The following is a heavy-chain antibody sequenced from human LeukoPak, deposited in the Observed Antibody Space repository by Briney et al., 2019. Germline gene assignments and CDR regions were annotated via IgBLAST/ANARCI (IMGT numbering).Heavy chain of an antibody. V-gene: IGHV1-2*02. CDR3: AREPNYYDSSGYTNFDY. Sequence: GASVKVSCKASGYTFTGYYMHWVRQAPGQGLEWMGWINPNSGGTNYAQKLQGRVTMTTDTSTSTAYMELSRLRSDDTAVYYCAREPNYYDSSGYTNFDYWGQGTLVTVSS. CDR2: INPNSGGT. J-gene: IGHJ4*02. D-gene: IGHD3-22*01. CDR1: GYTFTGYY.